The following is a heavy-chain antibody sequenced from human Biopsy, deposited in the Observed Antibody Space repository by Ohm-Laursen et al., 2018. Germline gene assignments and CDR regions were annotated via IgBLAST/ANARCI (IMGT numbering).Heavy chain of an antibody. V-gene: IGHV1-2*02. D-gene: IGHD2-8*01. CDR1: GYIFTGYY. CDR2: LNTNSGDT. J-gene: IGHJ4*02. CDR3: ARLTRSTPTTGV. Sequence: SVKVSCKASGYIFTGYYMHWVRQAPGQGLEWMGWLNTNSGDTEYAENFQGRVTMTRDTSISTAYVELSRLRSDDTAVYYCARLTRSTPTTGVWGQGTLVTVSS.